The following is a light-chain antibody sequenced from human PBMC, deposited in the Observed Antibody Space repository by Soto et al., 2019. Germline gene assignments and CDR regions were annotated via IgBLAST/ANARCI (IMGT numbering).Light chain of an antibody. J-gene: IGLJ3*02. V-gene: IGLV1-40*01. CDR2: GNN. CDR3: QSYDSSLSALV. Sequence: QSALTQPHSVSGAPGQRVTISCTGSSSNIGAGYDVHWYQQLPGTAPRLLIFGNNNRPSGVPDRFSGSKSGTSASLAITGLQAGDEADYYCQSYDSSLSALVFGGGTQLTVL. CDR1: SSNIGAGYD.